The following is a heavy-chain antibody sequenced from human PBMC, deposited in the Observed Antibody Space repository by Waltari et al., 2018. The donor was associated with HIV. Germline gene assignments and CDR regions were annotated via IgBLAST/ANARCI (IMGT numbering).Heavy chain of an antibody. D-gene: IGHD4-17*01. V-gene: IGHV4-39*01. CDR2: DYYRGRT. CDR3: ARLPTTVTTLDY. Sequence: QLQLQESGPGLVKPSETLSLTCTVSGGSISSSSYYWGWIRQPPGRGLWWVVGDYYRGRTYDDPSLKRRGTISVDTSKNQFSLKVSSVTAADTTVYYCARLPTTVTTLDYWGQGTLVTVSS. J-gene: IGHJ4*02. CDR1: GGSISSSSYY.